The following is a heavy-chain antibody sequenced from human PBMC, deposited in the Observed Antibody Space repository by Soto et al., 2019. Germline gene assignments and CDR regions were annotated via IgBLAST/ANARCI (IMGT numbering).Heavy chain of an antibody. CDR1: GFTFSSYA. CDR3: AKEPTAVDPRDLFGGNPPADY. CDR2: ISGSGENT. V-gene: IGHV3-23*01. J-gene: IGHJ4*02. D-gene: IGHD2-15*01. Sequence: EVQLLESGGALLQPGGSLRLSCAASGFTFSSYAMNWVRQTPGKGLQWVSAISGSGENTYYADSVKGRFTISRDNSKNILYLHRSGLTVEDTAMYYCAKEPTAVDPRDLFGGNPPADYWGQGTLVTVSS.